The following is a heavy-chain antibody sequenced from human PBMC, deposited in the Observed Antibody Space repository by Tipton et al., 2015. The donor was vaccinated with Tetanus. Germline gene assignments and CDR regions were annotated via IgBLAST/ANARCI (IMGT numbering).Heavy chain of an antibody. Sequence: TLSLTCSVSGGSISGYFWTWIRQPPGKGLQCIGYVFYTGSTNYNSPFESRVTISVDTSKNQISLQLRSVTAADTAVYYCARQCVVPAAENDYGDNAFDSWGQGTLVTVSS. CDR3: ARQCVVPAAENDYGDNAFDS. V-gene: IGHV4-59*01. CDR2: VFYTGST. CDR1: GGSISGYF. D-gene: IGHD2-2*01. J-gene: IGHJ4*02.